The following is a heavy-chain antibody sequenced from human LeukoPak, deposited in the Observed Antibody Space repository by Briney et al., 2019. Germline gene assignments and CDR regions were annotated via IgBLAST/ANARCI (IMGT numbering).Heavy chain of an antibody. CDR3: AREPYYDFWSGPRGWFDP. D-gene: IGHD3-3*01. CDR1: GGSISSGGYY. CDR2: INHSGST. V-gene: IGHV4-30-2*01. Sequence: SQTLSLTCTVSGGSISSGGYYWSWIRQPPGKGLEWIGEINHSGSTNYNPSLKSRVTISVDTSKNQFSLKLSSVTAADTAVYYCAREPYYDFWSGPRGWFDPWGQGTLVTVSS. J-gene: IGHJ5*02.